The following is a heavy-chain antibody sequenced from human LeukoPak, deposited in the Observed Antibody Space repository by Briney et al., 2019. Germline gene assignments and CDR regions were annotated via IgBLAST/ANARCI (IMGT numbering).Heavy chain of an antibody. D-gene: IGHD3-22*01. CDR2: INTNTGNP. CDR1: GYTFTSYA. CDR3: ARDRITMIVVAPGDAFDI. J-gene: IGHJ3*02. Sequence: ASVKVSCRASGYTFTSYAMNWVRQAPGQGLEWMGWINTNTGNPTYAQGFTGRFVFSLDTSVSTAYLQISSLKAEDTAVYYCARDRITMIVVAPGDAFDIWGQGTMVTVSS. V-gene: IGHV7-4-1*02.